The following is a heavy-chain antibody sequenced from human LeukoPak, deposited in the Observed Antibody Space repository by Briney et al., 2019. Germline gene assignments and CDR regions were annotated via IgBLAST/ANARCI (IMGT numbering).Heavy chain of an antibody. J-gene: IGHJ6*03. CDR1: GYTFTSYG. D-gene: IGHD3-3*01. Sequence: ASVKVSCMASGYTFTSYGISWVRQAPGQGLEWMGWISAYNGNTNYAQKLQGRVTMTTDTSTSTAYMEMRSLRSEDTAVYYCARETNDFSGFDYYYYMDVWGKGTTVTVSS. CDR2: ISAYNGNT. CDR3: ARETNDFSGFDYYYYMDV. V-gene: IGHV1-18*01.